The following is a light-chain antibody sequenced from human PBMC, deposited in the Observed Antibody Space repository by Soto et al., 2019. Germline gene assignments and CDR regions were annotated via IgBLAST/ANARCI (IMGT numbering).Light chain of an antibody. CDR1: QTISSW. CDR3: QHYNSYSEA. CDR2: KAS. J-gene: IGKJ1*01. V-gene: IGKV1-5*03. Sequence: DIQMTQSPATLSGSVVDRVTITSLASQTISSWLAWYQQKPGKAPKLLIYKASTLKSGVPSRFSGSGSGTEFTLTISSLQPDDFATYYCQHYNSYSEAFGQGTKVDIK.